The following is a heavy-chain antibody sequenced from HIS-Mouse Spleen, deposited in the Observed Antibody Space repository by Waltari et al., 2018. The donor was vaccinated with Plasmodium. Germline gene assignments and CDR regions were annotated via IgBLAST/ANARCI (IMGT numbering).Heavy chain of an antibody. J-gene: IGHJ4*02. CDR1: GFTFSSYS. CDR3: ARESSSSWYFDY. Sequence: EVQLVESGGGLVKPGGSLRLPCAAPGFTFSSYSMNWVRQAPGKGLGWVSSIISSSSYIYYADSVKGRFTNARDNAKNSLYRQMNSLRAEDTAVYYCARESSSSWYFDYWGQGTLVTVSS. CDR2: IISSSSYI. D-gene: IGHD6-13*01. V-gene: IGHV3-21*01.